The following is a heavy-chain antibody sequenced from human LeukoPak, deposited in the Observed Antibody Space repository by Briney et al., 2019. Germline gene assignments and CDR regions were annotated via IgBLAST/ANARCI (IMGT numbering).Heavy chain of an antibody. J-gene: IGHJ3*01. Sequence: SETLSLTCSVSGASVGSSSFHWDWVRQPPGKGLEWMGTIDNSGKTYTNPSLTSRVTISADTAKNQVSLKVLSVTATDTAVYFCARGMIEDACDVWGQGTMVIVSS. CDR2: IDNSGKT. V-gene: IGHV4-39*02. CDR1: GASVGSSSFH. D-gene: IGHD3-22*01. CDR3: ARGMIEDACDV.